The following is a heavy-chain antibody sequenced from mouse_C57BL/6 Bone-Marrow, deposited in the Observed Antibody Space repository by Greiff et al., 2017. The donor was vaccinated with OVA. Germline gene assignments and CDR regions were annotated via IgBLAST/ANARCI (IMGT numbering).Heavy chain of an antibody. J-gene: IGHJ3*01. CDR1: GYTFTSYW. CDR2: IYPGSGST. D-gene: IGHD1-1*01. CDR3: AKTDYGRSYAAWFAY. V-gene: IGHV1-55*01. Sequence: VQVVESGAELVKPGASVKMSCKASGYTFTSYWITWVKQRPGHGLEWIGDIYPGSGSTNYNEKFKSKATLTVDTSSSKAYMQLSSLTSEDSAVYYAAKTDYGRSYAAWFAYWGQGTLVTVSA.